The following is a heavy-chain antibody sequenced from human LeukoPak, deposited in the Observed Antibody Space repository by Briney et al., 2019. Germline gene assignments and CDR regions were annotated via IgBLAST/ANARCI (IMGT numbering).Heavy chain of an antibody. J-gene: IGHJ4*02. V-gene: IGHV1-69*05. Sequence: SVKVSCKTSGGTFSSYAISWVRQAPGQGLEWMGRIIPIFGTANYAQRFQGRVTITTDESTSTAYMELSSLRSEDTAVYYCARVLNSYSSYDLSFGFRGQGTLVTVSS. CDR2: IIPIFGTA. CDR3: ARVLNSYSSYDLSFGF. D-gene: IGHD5-12*01. CDR1: GGTFSSYA.